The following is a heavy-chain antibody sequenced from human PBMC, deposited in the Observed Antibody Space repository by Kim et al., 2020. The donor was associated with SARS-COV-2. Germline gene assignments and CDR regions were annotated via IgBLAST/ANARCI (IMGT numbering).Heavy chain of an antibody. D-gene: IGHD6-19*01. V-gene: IGHV4-34*01. CDR1: GGSFSGYY. CDR2: INHSGST. J-gene: IGHJ4*02. CDR3: ARESGYSSGWFDY. Sequence: SETLSLTCAVYGGSFSGYYWSWIRQPPGKGLEWIWEINHSGSTTYNPSPKSRVTITVDTSTNQFLLKLSSVTAADMAADYCARESGYSSGWFDYWGQGTL.